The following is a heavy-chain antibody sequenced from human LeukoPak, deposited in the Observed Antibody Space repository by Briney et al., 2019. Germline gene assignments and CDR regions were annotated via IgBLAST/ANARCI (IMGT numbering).Heavy chain of an antibody. J-gene: IGHJ4*02. CDR3: AKVTGTRIFDY. D-gene: IGHD6-19*01. CDR2: INSDGSWT. CDR1: GNYW. V-gene: IGHV3-74*01. Sequence: GGSLRLSCAASGNYWMHWVRQVPGKGLVWVSHINSDGSWTSYADSVKGRFTISKDNAKNTLYLQMNSLRAEDTAVYYCAKVTGTRIFDYWGQGTLVTVSS.